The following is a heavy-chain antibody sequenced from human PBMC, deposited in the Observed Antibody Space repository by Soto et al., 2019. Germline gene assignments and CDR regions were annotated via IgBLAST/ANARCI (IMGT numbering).Heavy chain of an antibody. V-gene: IGHV3-30*18. CDR1: GFTFSSYG. J-gene: IGHJ6*02. D-gene: IGHD3-3*01. CDR3: AKAVAAFLEWLLYRYYYYGMDV. Sequence: GGSLRLSCAASGFTFSSYGMHWVRQAPGKGLEWVAVISYDGSNKYYADSVKGRFTISRDNSKNTLYLQMNSLRAEDTAVYYCAKAVAAFLEWLLYRYYYYGMDVWGQGTTVTVSS. CDR2: ISYDGSNK.